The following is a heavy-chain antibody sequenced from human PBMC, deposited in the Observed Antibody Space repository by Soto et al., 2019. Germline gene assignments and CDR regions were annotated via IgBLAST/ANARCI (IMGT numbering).Heavy chain of an antibody. CDR3: AASAGYNSFDP. D-gene: IGHD3-3*01. CDR2: IYYSGST. CDR1: GGSISSYY. Sequence: SETLSLTCTVSGGSISSYYWSWIRQPPGKGLEWIGYIYYSGSTNYNPSLKSRVTISVDTSKNQFSLKLSSVTAADTAVYYCAASAGYNSFDPWGQGTLVTVSS. V-gene: IGHV4-59*08. J-gene: IGHJ5*02.